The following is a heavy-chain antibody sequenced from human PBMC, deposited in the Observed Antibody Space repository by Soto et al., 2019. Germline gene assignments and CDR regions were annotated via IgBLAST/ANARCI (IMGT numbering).Heavy chain of an antibody. J-gene: IGHJ4*02. V-gene: IGHV1-69*01. Sequence: QVQLVQSGAEVKKPGSSVKVSCKASGGTFSSYAISWVRQAPGQGLEWMGGIIPIFGTANYAQKFQGRVTITADESTSTDYMELSSLRSEDTAVYYCARDRGSYSSGWSPHPAFDYWGQGTLVTVSS. CDR3: ARDRGSYSSGWSPHPAFDY. CDR2: IIPIFGTA. D-gene: IGHD6-19*01. CDR1: GGTFSSYA.